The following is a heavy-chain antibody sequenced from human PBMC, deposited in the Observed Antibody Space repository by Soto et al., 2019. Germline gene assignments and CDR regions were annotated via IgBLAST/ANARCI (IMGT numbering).Heavy chain of an antibody. V-gene: IGHV1-69*02. Sequence: SVKRSCKAAAGTFSIYTISWVRQAPGQGLEWMGRIIPILGIANYAQKFQGRVTITADKSTSTAYMELSSLRSEDTAVYYCACGSGRHGPHAFDIRGQGTMVTVS. CDR3: ACGSGRHGPHAFDI. CDR2: IIPILGIA. D-gene: IGHD6-19*01. J-gene: IGHJ3*02. CDR1: AGTFSIYT.